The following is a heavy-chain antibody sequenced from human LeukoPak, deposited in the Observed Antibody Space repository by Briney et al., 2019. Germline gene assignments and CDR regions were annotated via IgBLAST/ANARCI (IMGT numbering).Heavy chain of an antibody. V-gene: IGHV3-7*01. CDR1: GFSFSSYW. D-gene: IGHD3-10*01. J-gene: IGHJ4*02. Sequence: GGSLRLSCAASGFSFSSYWMSWVRQAPGKGLEWVAHIKQDGSEKYYVASVKGRFTISGDNAKNSLYLQMNSLRAEDTAMYYCARAGQEWFGELGFDSWGQGTLVTVSS. CDR2: IKQDGSEK. CDR3: ARAGQEWFGELGFDS.